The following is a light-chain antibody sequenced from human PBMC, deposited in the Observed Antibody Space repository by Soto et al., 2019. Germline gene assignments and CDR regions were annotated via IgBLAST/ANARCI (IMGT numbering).Light chain of an antibody. CDR3: QQYHNWPFALT. CDR2: GAS. V-gene: IGKV3-15*01. CDR1: QSVSSK. Sequence: EIVLTQSPATLSVSPGDRATLSCRASQSVSSKLAWYQQKPGQAPRVLIYGASTRATGIPARFSGSGSGTEFTLTISSLQSEDFAVYYCQQYHNWPFALTFGGGTKVEIK. J-gene: IGKJ4*01.